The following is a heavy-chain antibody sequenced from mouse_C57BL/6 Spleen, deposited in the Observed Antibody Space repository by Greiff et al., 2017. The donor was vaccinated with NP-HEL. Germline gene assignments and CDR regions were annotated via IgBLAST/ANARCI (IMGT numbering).Heavy chain of an antibody. CDR1: GYSITSGYD. CDR3: ARGGHYYAMDY. J-gene: IGHJ4*01. Sequence: EVQLQQSGPGMVKPSQSLSLTCTVTGYSITSGYDWHWIRHFPGNKLEWMGYISYSGSTNYNPSLKSRISITHDTSKNHFFLKLNSVTTEDTATYYCARGGHYYAMDYWGQGTSVTVSS. V-gene: IGHV3-1*01. CDR2: ISYSGST.